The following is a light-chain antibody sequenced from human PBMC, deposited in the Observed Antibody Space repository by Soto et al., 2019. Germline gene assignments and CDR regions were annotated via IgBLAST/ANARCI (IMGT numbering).Light chain of an antibody. V-gene: IGKV3-20*01. CDR3: HQFASTPRT. Sequence: EIVLTQSPGTLSLSPGESATLSCRASQSVDSNYLAWYQQRPGRAPRLLIHGASSRATGIPPRFSGSGSGTEFVPTISGLDGEDFAVYYCHQFASTPRTFGQGTKVETK. CDR2: GAS. CDR1: QSVDSNY. J-gene: IGKJ1*01.